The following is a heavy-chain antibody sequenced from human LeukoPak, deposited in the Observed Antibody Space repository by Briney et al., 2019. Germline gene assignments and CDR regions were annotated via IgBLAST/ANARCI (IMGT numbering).Heavy chain of an antibody. Sequence: PGGSLRLSCAASGFTFSSYWMTWVRQAPGKGLEWVANIKQDGSEQYYVDSVTGRFTISRDNAKNSLSLQMNSLRAEDTAVYYCARGRQNSGSYSDAFDIWGQGTVVTVSS. V-gene: IGHV3-7*01. CDR1: GFTFSSYW. CDR3: ARGRQNSGSYSDAFDI. J-gene: IGHJ3*02. CDR2: IKQDGSEQ. D-gene: IGHD1-26*01.